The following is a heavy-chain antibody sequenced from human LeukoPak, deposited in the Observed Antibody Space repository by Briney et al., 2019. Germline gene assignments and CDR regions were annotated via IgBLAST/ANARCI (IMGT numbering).Heavy chain of an antibody. CDR2: LRYDGTDT. V-gene: IGHV3-30*02. Sequence: PGGSLRLSCAASRFVFPSSGMHWVRQAPGKGLEWVAYLRYDGTDTYYADSVRGRFTISRDNSKNMLYLEMHSLRVEDTAVYYCAKIAYCSSTSCYTRDYYYMDVWGKGTTVTVSS. D-gene: IGHD2-2*02. J-gene: IGHJ6*03. CDR1: RFVFPSSG. CDR3: AKIAYCSSTSCYTRDYYYMDV.